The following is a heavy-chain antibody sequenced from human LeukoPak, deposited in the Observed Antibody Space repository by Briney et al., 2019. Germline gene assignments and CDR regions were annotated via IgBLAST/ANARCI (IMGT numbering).Heavy chain of an antibody. J-gene: IGHJ5*02. Sequence: ASVKVSCKASGGTFSSYAISWVRQAPGQGLEWMGGIIPIFGTANYAQKFQGRVTITADESMSTAYMELSSLRSEDTAVYYCARIAAAGFHNWFDPWGQGTLVTVSS. CDR3: ARIAAAGFHNWFDP. CDR1: GGTFSSYA. D-gene: IGHD6-13*01. CDR2: IIPIFGTA. V-gene: IGHV1-69*13.